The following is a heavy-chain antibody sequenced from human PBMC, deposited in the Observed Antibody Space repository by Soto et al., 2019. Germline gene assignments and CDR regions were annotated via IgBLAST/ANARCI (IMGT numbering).Heavy chain of an antibody. V-gene: IGHV4-34*01. CDR2: INHSGST. CDR3: ARVLNYYDSSGYYISWFDP. D-gene: IGHD3-22*01. J-gene: IGHJ5*02. Sequence: SETLSLTCAVYGGSFSGYYWSWIRQPPGKGLEWIGEINHSGSTNYNPSLKSRVTISVDTSKNQFSLKLSSVTAADTAVYYCARVLNYYDSSGYYISWFDPWGQGTLVTSPQ. CDR1: GGSFSGYY.